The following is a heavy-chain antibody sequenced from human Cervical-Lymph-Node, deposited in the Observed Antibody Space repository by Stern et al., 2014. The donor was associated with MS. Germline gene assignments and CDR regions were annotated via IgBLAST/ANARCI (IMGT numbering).Heavy chain of an antibody. Sequence: EQLVESGGAVVQPGRSLRLSCAASGFTFSSYGMHWVRPAPGKGLEWVAVISYDGNHKYYAASVKGRFTISRDNSKNTLHLQMNSVTPDDTAIYYCARDYEDTSMLFDHWGQGTLVTVSS. D-gene: IGHD2-8*01. J-gene: IGHJ4*02. CDR3: ARDYEDTSMLFDH. V-gene: IGHV3-30*03. CDR1: GFTFSSYG. CDR2: ISYDGNHK.